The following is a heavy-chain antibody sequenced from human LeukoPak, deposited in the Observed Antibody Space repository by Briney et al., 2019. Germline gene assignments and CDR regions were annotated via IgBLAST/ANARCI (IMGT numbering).Heavy chain of an antibody. CDR2: ISAYNGNT. Sequence: ASVKVSCKASGYTFTSYGISWVRQAPEQGLEWMGWISAYNGNTNYAQKLQGRVTMTTDTSTSTAYMELRSLRSDDTAVYYCARARATMVRGVTYYYYMDVWGKGTTVTVSS. D-gene: IGHD3-10*01. CDR3: ARARATMVRGVTYYYYMDV. V-gene: IGHV1-18*01. CDR1: GYTFTSYG. J-gene: IGHJ6*03.